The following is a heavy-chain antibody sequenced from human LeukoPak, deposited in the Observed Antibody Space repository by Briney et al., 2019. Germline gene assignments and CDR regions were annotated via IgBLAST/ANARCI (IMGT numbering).Heavy chain of an antibody. CDR3: TRAMGGYNSY. CDR2: IKDKSDGGTT. CDR1: EITLSNTW. D-gene: IGHD5-24*01. V-gene: IGHV3-15*01. Sequence: GGSLRLSCAASEITLSNTWMSWVRQAPGKGLEWVGRIKDKSDGGTTDYAAPVKGRFTISRDDSKNTLFLQMNSLKTEDTAVYYCTRAMGGYNSYWGQGTLVTVSS. J-gene: IGHJ4*02.